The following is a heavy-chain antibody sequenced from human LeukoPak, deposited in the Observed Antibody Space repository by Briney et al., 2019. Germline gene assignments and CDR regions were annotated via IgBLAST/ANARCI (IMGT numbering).Heavy chain of an antibody. J-gene: IGHJ4*02. D-gene: IGHD6-19*01. CDR1: GFTFSSYA. Sequence: GGSLRLSCAAAGFTFSSYAMSWVRQAPGKGLEWVSSISGSGGSTYYADSVKGRFTISRDNSKNTVYLQMNSLRAEDTAVYYCAKTTIGYSSGRYPGWPVDYWGQGTLVTVSS. CDR2: ISGSGGST. CDR3: AKTTIGYSSGRYPGWPVDY. V-gene: IGHV3-23*01.